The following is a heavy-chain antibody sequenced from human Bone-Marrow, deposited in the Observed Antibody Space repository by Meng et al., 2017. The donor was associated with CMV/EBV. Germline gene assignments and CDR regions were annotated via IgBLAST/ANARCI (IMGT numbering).Heavy chain of an antibody. CDR2: INPSGGST. CDR3: ARDLRGGYSYGSDWFDP. CDR1: GYTFTGYY. V-gene: IGHV1-46*01. J-gene: IGHJ5*02. D-gene: IGHD5-18*01. Sequence: ASVKVSCKASGYTFTGYYMHWVRQAPGQGLEWMGIINPSGGSTSYAQKFQGRVTMTRDTSTSTVYMELSSLRSEDTAVYYCARDLRGGYSYGSDWFDPWGQGTLVTVYS.